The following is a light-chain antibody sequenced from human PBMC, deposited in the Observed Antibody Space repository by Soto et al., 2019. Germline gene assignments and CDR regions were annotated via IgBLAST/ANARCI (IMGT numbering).Light chain of an antibody. CDR1: SSDVGGYNY. J-gene: IGLJ1*01. Sequence: QSVLTQPASVSGSPGQSITISCTGTSSDVGGYNYVSWYQQHPGKAPRLMIYEVSNRPSGGSIRFSGSKSGNTASLSISGLQAEDEADYYCSSYTSSSAYVFGTGPKLTVL. CDR3: SSYTSSSAYV. CDR2: EVS. V-gene: IGLV2-14*01.